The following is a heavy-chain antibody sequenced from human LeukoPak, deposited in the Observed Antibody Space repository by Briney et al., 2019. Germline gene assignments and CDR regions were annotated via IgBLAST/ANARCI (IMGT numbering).Heavy chain of an antibody. J-gene: IGHJ3*02. CDR1: GFTFSSYG. V-gene: IGHV3-30*03. CDR2: ISYDGSNK. Sequence: GGSLRLSCAASGFTFSSYGMHWVRQAPGKGLEWVAVISYDGSNKYYADSVKGRFTISRDNSKNTLYLQMNSLRAEDTAVYYCATPEREGAYCGGDCYKDAFDIWGQGTMVTVSS. CDR3: ATPEREGAYCGGDCYKDAFDI. D-gene: IGHD2-21*02.